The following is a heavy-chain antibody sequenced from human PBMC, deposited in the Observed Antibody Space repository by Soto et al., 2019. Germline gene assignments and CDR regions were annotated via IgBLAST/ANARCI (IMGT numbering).Heavy chain of an antibody. J-gene: IGHJ6*02. CDR3: ARASCSSTSCYNYYYYGMDV. Sequence: ASVKVSCKASGYTFTTYAIHWVRQAPGQRLEWMGWINAGNGNTEYSQKFQGRVTITRDTSASTAYMELSSLRSDDAAVYYCARASCSSTSCYNYYYYGMDVWGQGTTVTVSS. CDR2: INAGNGNT. V-gene: IGHV1-3*01. D-gene: IGHD2-2*01. CDR1: GYTFTTYA.